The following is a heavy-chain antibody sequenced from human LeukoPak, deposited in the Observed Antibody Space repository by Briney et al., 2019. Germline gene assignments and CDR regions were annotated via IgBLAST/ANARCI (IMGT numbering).Heavy chain of an antibody. D-gene: IGHD5-24*01. J-gene: IGHJ4*02. CDR3: ARRMATISCFDY. CDR1: GYTFTSYA. Sequence: ASVTVSCMASGYTFTSYAMHWVRQAPGQRLEWMGWINAGNGNTKYSQKFQGRVTITRDTSASTAYMELSSLRSEDTAVYYCARRMATISCFDYWGQGTLVTVSS. CDR2: INAGNGNT. V-gene: IGHV1-3*01.